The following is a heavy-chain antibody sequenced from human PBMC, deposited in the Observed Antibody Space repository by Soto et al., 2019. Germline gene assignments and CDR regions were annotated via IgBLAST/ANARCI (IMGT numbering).Heavy chain of an antibody. V-gene: IGHV1-2*04. Sequence: ASVKVSCKASGYTFTGYYMPWVRQAPGQGLEWMGWINPNSGGTNYAQKFQGWVTMTRDTSISTAYMELSRLRSEDTAVYYCARSYYDYVWGSYRSAHFDYWGQGTLVTVS. D-gene: IGHD3-16*02. J-gene: IGHJ4*02. CDR2: INPNSGGT. CDR1: GYTFTGYY. CDR3: ARSYYDYVWGSYRSAHFDY.